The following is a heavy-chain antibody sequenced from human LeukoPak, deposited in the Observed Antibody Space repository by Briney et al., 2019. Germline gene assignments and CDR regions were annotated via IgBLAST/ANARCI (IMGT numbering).Heavy chain of an antibody. CDR3: AKDMHYNDGRWEFDP. J-gene: IGHJ5*02. CDR2: MIGTGDT. Sequence: QPGGSLRLSCVASGFNFGNFAVTWVRQAPGKGLKWVSGMIGTGDTYYADSVKGRFTMFRDYSRTTLYLQMNNLIFEDTAIYYCAKDMHYNDGRWEFDPWGQGTLVTVSS. CDR1: GFNFGNFA. D-gene: IGHD5-24*01. V-gene: IGHV3-23*01.